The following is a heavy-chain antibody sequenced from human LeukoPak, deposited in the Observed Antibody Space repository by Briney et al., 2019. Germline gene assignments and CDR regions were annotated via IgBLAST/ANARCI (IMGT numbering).Heavy chain of an antibody. Sequence: GGSLRLSCAASGFTFSTYAMSWVRQAAGKGLEWVSLISGSGGGTYYADSVKGRFTISRDNSKNTLYLQMNSLRPEDTALYYCAKDWSCDTWGQGTMVTISS. J-gene: IGHJ3*02. CDR1: GFTFSTYA. V-gene: IGHV3-23*01. CDR3: AKDWSCDT. CDR2: ISGSGGGT.